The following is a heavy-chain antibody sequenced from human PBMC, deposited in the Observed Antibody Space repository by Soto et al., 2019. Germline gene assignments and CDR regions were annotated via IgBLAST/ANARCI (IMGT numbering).Heavy chain of an antibody. V-gene: IGHV3-7*03. CDR2: IRQDESEK. Sequence: EVQLVESGGGLVQPGGSLRLSCAASGFTFTDYWMSWVRQAPGKGLEWVANIRQDESEKNYVDSVKGRFTISRDNAKNSLYLQMISLRDEDTAVYYCARDKFIGSYYIRGVTYIFDSWGQGTQVTVSS. J-gene: IGHJ4*02. CDR1: GFTFTDYW. D-gene: IGHD3-10*02. CDR3: ARDKFIGSYYIRGVTYIFDS.